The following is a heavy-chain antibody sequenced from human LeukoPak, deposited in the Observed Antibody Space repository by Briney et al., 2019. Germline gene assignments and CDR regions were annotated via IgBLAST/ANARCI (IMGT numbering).Heavy chain of an antibody. V-gene: IGHV3-21*01. D-gene: IGHD2-15*01. CDR3: ARDGVYCSGGSCDHLDY. J-gene: IGHJ4*02. CDR1: GFTFSTYS. Sequence: GGSLRISCAASGFTFSTYSMNWVRQAPGKGLEWVSSISSGSGYIYYADSVKGRFTFSRDNAKNSLYLQMNSLRAEDTAVYYCARDGVYCSGGSCDHLDYWGQGTLVTVSS. CDR2: ISSGSGYI.